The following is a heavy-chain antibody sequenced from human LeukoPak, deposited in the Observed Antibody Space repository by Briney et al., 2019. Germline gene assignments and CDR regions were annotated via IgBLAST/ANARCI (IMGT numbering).Heavy chain of an antibody. CDR1: GDSISSYY. CDR3: ARSDFGMMDYYFDS. D-gene: IGHD3-16*01. J-gene: IGHJ4*02. Sequence: PSETLSLTCTVSGDSISSYYWSWIRQPPGKGLEWIGYISDSGSTNYSPSLKSRVTISLDTSQNHFSLKLTSVTAADTAVYYCARSDFGMMDYYFDSWGQGTPVTVSS. V-gene: IGHV4-59*01. CDR2: ISDSGST.